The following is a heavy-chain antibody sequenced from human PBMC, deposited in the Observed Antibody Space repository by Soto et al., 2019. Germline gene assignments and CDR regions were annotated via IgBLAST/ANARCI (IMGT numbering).Heavy chain of an antibody. CDR1: GGSFSGYY. CDR3: ARGDYDYVWGSYRPQGFDP. V-gene: IGHV4-34*01. CDR2: INHSGST. D-gene: IGHD3-16*02. Sequence: PSETLSLTCAVYGGSFSGYYWSWIRQPPGKGLEWIGEINHSGSTNYNPSLKSRVTISVDTSKNQFSLKLSSVTAADTAVYYCARGDYDYVWGSYRPQGFDPWGQGTLVTAPQ. J-gene: IGHJ5*02.